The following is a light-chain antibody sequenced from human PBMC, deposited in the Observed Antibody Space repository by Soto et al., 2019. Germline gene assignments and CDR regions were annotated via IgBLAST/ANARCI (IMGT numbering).Light chain of an antibody. V-gene: IGKV3-11*01. CDR3: HQRQSWTRT. Sequence: LNHSAGPPSSFPGDAVTLSCRASQYINTRLAWYQHRPGQAPRLLIYQTSIRAAGIPARFSASGSGTDFTLTISDVQPEDFALYYCHQRQSWTRTFCQGTKVEI. J-gene: IGKJ1*01. CDR2: QTS. CDR1: QYINTR.